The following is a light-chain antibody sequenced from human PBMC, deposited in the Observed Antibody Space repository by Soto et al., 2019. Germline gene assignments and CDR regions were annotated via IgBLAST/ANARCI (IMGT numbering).Light chain of an antibody. CDR2: DND. CDR1: SSNIGNNY. CDR3: GTWDSTLSGV. Sequence: QSVLTQPPSVSAAPGQKVTISCSGSSSNIGNNYVSWYQHLPGAAPKLIIYDNDKRSSGIPDRFSGSKSGTSATLGITGLQTGDEADYYCGTWDSTLSGVFGTGTKLTVL. V-gene: IGLV1-51*01. J-gene: IGLJ1*01.